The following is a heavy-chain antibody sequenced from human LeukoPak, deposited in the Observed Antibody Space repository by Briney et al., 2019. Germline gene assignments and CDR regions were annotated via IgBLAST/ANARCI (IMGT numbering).Heavy chain of an antibody. CDR2: ISAYNGNT. Sequence: ASVKVSCKASGYTFTSYYMHWVRQAPGQGLEWMGWISAYNGNTNYAQKLQGRVTMTTDTSTSTAYMELRSLRSDDTAVYYCARAGSTDWNPKPLDYWGQGTLVTVSS. J-gene: IGHJ4*02. V-gene: IGHV1-18*04. CDR1: GYTFTSYY. D-gene: IGHD1-1*01. CDR3: ARAGSTDWNPKPLDY.